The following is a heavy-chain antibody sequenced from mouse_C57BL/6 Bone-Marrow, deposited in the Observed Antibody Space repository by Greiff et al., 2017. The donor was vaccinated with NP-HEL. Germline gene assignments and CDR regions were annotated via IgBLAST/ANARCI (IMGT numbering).Heavy chain of an antibody. V-gene: IGHV1-64*01. CDR2: IHPNSGST. CDR3: ANNYYGSSPFAY. J-gene: IGHJ3*01. D-gene: IGHD1-1*01. CDR1: GYTFTSYW. Sequence: QVQLQQPGAELVKPGASVKLSCKASGYTFTSYWMHWVKQRPGQGLEWIGMIHPNSGSTNYNEKFKSKATLTVDKSSSTAYMQLSSLTSEDSAVYYCANNYYGSSPFAYWGQGTLVTVSA.